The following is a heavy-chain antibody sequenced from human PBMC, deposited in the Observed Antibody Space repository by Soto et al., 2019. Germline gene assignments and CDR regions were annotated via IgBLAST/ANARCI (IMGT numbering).Heavy chain of an antibody. V-gene: IGHV3-64*01. CDR3: ARRARPDFYYMDV. CDR2: ISSNGVGT. Sequence: PRGSLRLCCAASGFTLSGYAMDWVRQAPGKGLEYVSGISSNGVGTYYANSVQGRFTISRDNSKNTVYLQMGSLRPEDMAVYYCARRARPDFYYMDVWGKGTTVTVSS. CDR1: GFTLSGYA. D-gene: IGHD6-6*01. J-gene: IGHJ6*03.